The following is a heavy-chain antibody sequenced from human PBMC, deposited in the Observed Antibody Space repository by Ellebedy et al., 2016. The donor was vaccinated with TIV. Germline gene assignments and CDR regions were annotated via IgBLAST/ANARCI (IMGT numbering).Heavy chain of an antibody. CDR1: GFTFSSYA. J-gene: IGHJ4*02. D-gene: IGHD3-9*01. CDR2: ISGSGGST. V-gene: IGHV3-23*01. Sequence: GESLKISXAASGFTFSSYAMSWVRQAPGKGLEWVSAISGSGGSTYYADSVKGRFTISRDNSKNTLYLQMNSLRAEDTAVYYCAKDRTADILTGYTHFDYWGQGTLVTVSS. CDR3: AKDRTADILTGYTHFDY.